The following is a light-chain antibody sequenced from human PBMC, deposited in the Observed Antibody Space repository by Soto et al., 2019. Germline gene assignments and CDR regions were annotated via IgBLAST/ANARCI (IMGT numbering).Light chain of an antibody. Sequence: SQLALFPSSLSASVGDRLTITCRASQSVSTYLAWYQQKPGKAPKLLIYAASTWHSGVPSRFSGSGSGTDFTLTISCLQSEDFATYYCQQYYSNPRTFGQGTKVDIK. CDR1: QSVSTY. V-gene: IGKV1-39*01. J-gene: IGKJ1*01. CDR3: QQYYSNPRT. CDR2: AAS.